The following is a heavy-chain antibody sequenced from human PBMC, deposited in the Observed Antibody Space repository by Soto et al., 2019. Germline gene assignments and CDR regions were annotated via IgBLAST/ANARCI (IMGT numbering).Heavy chain of an antibody. D-gene: IGHD3-10*01. CDR3: ARDRCPYGSGALDY. CDR1: GFTFSNYA. J-gene: IGHJ4*02. V-gene: IGHV3-30-3*01. CDR2: ISYDGSNK. Sequence: QVQLVESGGGVVRPGRSLRLSCAASGFTFSNYAMHWVRQAPGKGLEWVAVISYDGSNKYYADSVKGRFTISRDNSKNTLYLQMNSLRAEDTAVYYCARDRCPYGSGALDYWGQGTLVTVSS.